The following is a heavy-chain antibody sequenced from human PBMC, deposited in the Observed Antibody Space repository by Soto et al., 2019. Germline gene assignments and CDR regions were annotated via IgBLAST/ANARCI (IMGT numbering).Heavy chain of an antibody. V-gene: IGHV4-59*01. CDR3: ARNLAYGSGSYFVY. CDR2: IYYSGST. CDR1: GGSISSYY. Sequence: SETLSLTCTVYGGSISSYYCSWIRQPPGKGLEWIGYIYYSGSTNYNPSLKSRVTISVDTSKNQFSLKLSSVTAADTAVYYCARNLAYGSGSYFVYWGQGTLVTVSS. D-gene: IGHD3-10*01. J-gene: IGHJ4*02.